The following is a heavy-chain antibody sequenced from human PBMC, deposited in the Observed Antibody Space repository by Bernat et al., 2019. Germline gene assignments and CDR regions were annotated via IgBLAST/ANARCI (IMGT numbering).Heavy chain of an antibody. CDR1: GFTFSSYE. CDR3: ARGNLHDYSVDY. V-gene: IGHV3-48*03. J-gene: IGHJ4*02. Sequence: EVQLVESGGGLVQPGGSLRLSCAASGFTFSSYEMNWVRQAPGKGLEWVSYISSGGSTIYYADSVKGRFTISRDNAKNSLYLQMNSLRAEDTAVYYCARGNLHDYSVDYWGQGTLVTVSS. D-gene: IGHD4-4*01. CDR2: ISSGGSTI.